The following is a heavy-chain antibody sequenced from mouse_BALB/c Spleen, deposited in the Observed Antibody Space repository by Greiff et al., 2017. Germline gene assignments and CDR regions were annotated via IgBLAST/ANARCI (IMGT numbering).Heavy chain of an antibody. CDR2: ISDGGSYT. J-gene: IGHJ3*01. Sequence: EVQLVESGGGLVKPGGSLKLSCAASGFTFSDYYMYWVRQTPEKRLEWVATISDGGSYTYYPDSVKGRFTISRDNAKNNLYLQMSSLKSEDTAMYYCARDGTITTAYWGQGTLVTVSA. V-gene: IGHV5-4*02. CDR1: GFTFSDYY. D-gene: IGHD2-4*01. CDR3: ARDGTITTAY.